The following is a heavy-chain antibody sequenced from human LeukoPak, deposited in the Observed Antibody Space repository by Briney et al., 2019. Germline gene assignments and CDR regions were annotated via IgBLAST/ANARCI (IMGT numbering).Heavy chain of an antibody. D-gene: IGHD2-2*01. CDR3: ARGPEYCSSTSCYRWFDP. CDR2: INHSGST. Sequence: WSWIXXXPGKGLEXXGEINHSGSTNYNPSLKSRVTISVDTSKNQFSLKLSSVTAADTAVYYCARGPEYCSSTSCYRWFDPWGQGTLVTVSS. J-gene: IGHJ5*02. V-gene: IGHV4-34*01.